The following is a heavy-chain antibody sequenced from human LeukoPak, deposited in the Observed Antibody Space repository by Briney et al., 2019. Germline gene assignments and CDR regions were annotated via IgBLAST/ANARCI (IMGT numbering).Heavy chain of an antibody. V-gene: IGHV4-30-2*01. CDR1: GGSISSGGYY. CDR3: ARDRVRAAAGYDAFDI. J-gene: IGHJ3*02. D-gene: IGHD6-13*01. Sequence: PSQTLSLTCTVSGGSISSGGYYWSWIRQPPGKGLEWIGYIYHSGSTYYNPSLKSRVTISVDRSKNQFSLKLNSVTAADTAVYYCARDRVRAAAGYDAFDIWGQGTMVTVSS. CDR2: IYHSGST.